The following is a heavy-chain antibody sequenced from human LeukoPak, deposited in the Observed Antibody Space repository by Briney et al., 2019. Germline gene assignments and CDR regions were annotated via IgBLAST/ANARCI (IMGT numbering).Heavy chain of an antibody. CDR1: GFTFSSYG. D-gene: IGHD3-10*01. J-gene: IGHJ4*02. V-gene: IGHV3-30*18. CDR2: ISYDGSNK. CDR3: AKGSWTVDY. Sequence: GGSLRLSCAASGFTFSSYGMHWVRQAPGKGLEWVAVISYDGSNKYYADSVKGRFTISGDNSKNTLYLQMNSLRAEDTAVYYCAKGSWTVDYWGQGTLVTVSS.